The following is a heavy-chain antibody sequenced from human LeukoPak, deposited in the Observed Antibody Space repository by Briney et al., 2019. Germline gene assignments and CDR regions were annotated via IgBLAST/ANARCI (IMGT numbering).Heavy chain of an antibody. J-gene: IGHJ5*02. V-gene: IGHV4-34*01. Sequence: SETLSLTCAVYGGSFRGYYWSWIRQPPGKGLEWIGEINHSGSTNYNPSLKSRVTISVDTSKNQFSLKLSSVTAADTAVYYCARRLLSPSDWFDPWGQGTLVTVSS. CDR2: INHSGST. D-gene: IGHD2-21*02. CDR1: GGSFRGYY. CDR3: ARRLLSPSDWFDP.